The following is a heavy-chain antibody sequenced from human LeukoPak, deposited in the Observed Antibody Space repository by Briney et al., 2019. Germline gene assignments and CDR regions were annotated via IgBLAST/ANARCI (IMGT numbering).Heavy chain of an antibody. D-gene: IGHD6-6*01. CDR2: ISSSSSAT. CDR1: GFTFSSYS. CDR3: VREYSSSSGRVFDI. J-gene: IGHJ3*02. Sequence: PGGSLRLSCVASGFTFSSYSMNWVRQGPGKGLEWVSYISSSSSATHYADSVKGRFTISRDNAKNSLYLQMNSLRAEDTAVYYCVREYSSSSGRVFDIWGQGTMATVSS. V-gene: IGHV3-48*01.